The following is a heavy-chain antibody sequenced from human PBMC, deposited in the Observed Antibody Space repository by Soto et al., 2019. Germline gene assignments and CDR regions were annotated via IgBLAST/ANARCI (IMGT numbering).Heavy chain of an antibody. J-gene: IGHJ5*02. Sequence: QITLKESGPTLVKPTQTLTLTCTFSGFSLSTSGVGVGWIRQPPGKALEWLALIYWDDDKRYSPSLKSRLTITKDPAKTPVVLTTSSMDPVDTATYYCAPLGLYCSGGSCQGWFDPWGQGTLVTVSS. V-gene: IGHV2-5*02. CDR3: APLGLYCSGGSCQGWFDP. CDR2: IYWDDDK. D-gene: IGHD2-15*01. CDR1: GFSLSTSGVG.